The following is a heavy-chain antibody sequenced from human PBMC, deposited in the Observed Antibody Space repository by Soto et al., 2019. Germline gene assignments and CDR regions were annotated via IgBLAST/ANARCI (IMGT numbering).Heavy chain of an antibody. CDR2: ISYEGSNT. D-gene: IGHD1-1*01. J-gene: IGHJ6*02. Sequence: ESVGGVVQPGKSLRLSCVASGFTFDTYGIHWVRQAPGKGLQWVALISYEGSNTYYADSVRGRFTISRDNSKNALYLQMNTLRPEDTGVYYCARVTPGNNLYYFSGLDFWGQGTSVTVSS. CDR1: GFTFDTYG. CDR3: ARVTPGNNLYYFSGLDF. V-gene: IGHV3-30-3*01.